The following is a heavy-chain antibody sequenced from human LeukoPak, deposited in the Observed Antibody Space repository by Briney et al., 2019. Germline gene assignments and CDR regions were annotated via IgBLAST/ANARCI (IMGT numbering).Heavy chain of an antibody. CDR1: GYTFTSYG. CDR3: ARQGRYGFWGNNWFDP. Sequence: ASVKVSCKASGYTFTSYGISWVRQAPGQGLEWMGWISAYNGNTNYAQKLQGRVTMTTDTSTSTAYMELRSLRSDDTAVYYCARQGRYGFWGNNWFDPWGQGTLVTVSS. D-gene: IGHD3-3*01. J-gene: IGHJ5*02. CDR2: ISAYNGNT. V-gene: IGHV1-18*01.